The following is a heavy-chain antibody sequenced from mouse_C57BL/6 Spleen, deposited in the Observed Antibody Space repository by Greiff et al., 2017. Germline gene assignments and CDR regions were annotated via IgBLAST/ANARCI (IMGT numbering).Heavy chain of an antibody. V-gene: IGHV1-69*01. D-gene: IGHD3-2*02. CDR3: ARSDSSDLLFAY. CDR1: GYTFTSYW. J-gene: IGHJ3*01. CDR2: IDPSDSYT. Sequence: QVQLQQPGAELVMPGASVKLSCKASGYTFTSYWMHWVKQRPGQGLEWIGEIDPSDSYTNYNQKFKGKSTLTVDKSSSTAYLHLSSRTSKDSAVYYCARSDSSDLLFAYWGQGTLVTVSA.